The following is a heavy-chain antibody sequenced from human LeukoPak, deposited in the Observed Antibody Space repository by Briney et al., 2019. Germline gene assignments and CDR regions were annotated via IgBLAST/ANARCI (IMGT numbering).Heavy chain of an antibody. CDR3: ARKYGGEYYFDY. J-gene: IGHJ4*02. CDR2: IDWDDDK. CDR1: GFSLSTSGMC. D-gene: IGHD2-2*01. V-gene: IGHV2-70*11. Sequence: SGPALVKPTQTLTLTCTFSGFSLSTSGMCVSWIRQPPGKALEWLARIDWDDDKYYSTSLKTRLTISKDTSKNQVVLTMTNMDPVDTATYYCARKYGGEYYFDYWGQGTLVTVSS.